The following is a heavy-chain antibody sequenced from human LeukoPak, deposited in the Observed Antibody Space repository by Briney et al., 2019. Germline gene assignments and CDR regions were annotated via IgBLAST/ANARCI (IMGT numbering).Heavy chain of an antibody. D-gene: IGHD7-27*01. Sequence: PGGSLRLSCVGSGFSIKNSWMTWVRQAPGKGLEWVANMNPDGSGNYYVDSVKGRFTVSRDNAKNSAYLQMNGLRAEDTSVYYCGRDPAWGAIDYWGQGTLVTVSS. CDR1: GFSIKNSW. CDR2: MNPDGSGN. V-gene: IGHV3-7*01. CDR3: GRDPAWGAIDY. J-gene: IGHJ4*02.